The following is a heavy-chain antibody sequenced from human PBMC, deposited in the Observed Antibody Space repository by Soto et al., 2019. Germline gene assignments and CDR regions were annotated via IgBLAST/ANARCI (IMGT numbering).Heavy chain of an antibody. J-gene: IGHJ2*01. CDR3: ATRIAAGTYWYFDL. CDR1: GYTFTGYY. Sequence: QVQLVQSGAEVKKPGASVKVSCKASGYTFTGYYMHWVRQAPGQGLEWMGWINPNSGGTTYAQKFQGVVTMTREPSIGTAYMELSRLRADAAAVYYCATRIAAGTYWYFDLWGRGTLVTVSS. CDR2: INPNSGGT. D-gene: IGHD6-13*01. V-gene: IGHV1-2*02.